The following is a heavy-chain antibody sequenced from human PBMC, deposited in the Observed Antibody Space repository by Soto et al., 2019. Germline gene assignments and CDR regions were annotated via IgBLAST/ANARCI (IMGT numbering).Heavy chain of an antibody. V-gene: IGHV1-18*01. CDR3: ARQPTAPFDAFDI. J-gene: IGHJ3*02. Sequence: ASVKVSCKASGYTFTSYGISWVRQAPGQGLEWMGWISAYNGNTNYAQKLQGRVTMTTDTSTSTGYMELRSLRSDDTAVYYCARQPTAPFDAFDIWGQGTMVTVS. CDR2: ISAYNGNT. CDR1: GYTFTSYG. D-gene: IGHD4-17*01.